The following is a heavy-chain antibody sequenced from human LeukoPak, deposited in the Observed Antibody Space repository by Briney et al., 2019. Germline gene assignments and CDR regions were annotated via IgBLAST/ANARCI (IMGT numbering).Heavy chain of an antibody. D-gene: IGHD3-22*01. Sequence: GGSLRLSCAASGFTFSNYGMSWVRQAPGKGLEWVSAISGSGGSTYYADSVKGRFTISRDNSKNTLYLQMNSLRAEDTAVYYCAKKGYYYDSSGYQKAAFDYWGQGTLVTVSS. CDR3: AKKGYYYDSSGYQKAAFDY. V-gene: IGHV3-23*01. J-gene: IGHJ4*02. CDR1: GFTFSNYG. CDR2: ISGSGGST.